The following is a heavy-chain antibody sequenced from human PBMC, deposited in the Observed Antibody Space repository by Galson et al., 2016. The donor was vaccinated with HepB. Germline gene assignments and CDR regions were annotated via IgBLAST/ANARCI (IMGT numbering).Heavy chain of an antibody. D-gene: IGHD5-18*01. J-gene: IGHJ3*02. CDR1: GFTFTSSA. V-gene: IGHV1-58*01. Sequence: SVKVSCKASGFTFTSSAVQWVRQARGQRLEWIGWIVVGSGNTNYAQKFQERVTITRDMSTSTAYMELSSLRSEDTAVYYCAADRGYSYDDADAFDIWGQGTMVTVSS. CDR3: AADRGYSYDDADAFDI. CDR2: IVVGSGNT.